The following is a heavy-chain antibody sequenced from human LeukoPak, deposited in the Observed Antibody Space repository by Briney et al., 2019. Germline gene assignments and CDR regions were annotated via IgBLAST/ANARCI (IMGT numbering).Heavy chain of an antibody. J-gene: IGHJ4*02. D-gene: IGHD5-12*01. V-gene: IGHV3-74*01. CDR3: ARENIVAYYFDY. Sequence: PGGSLRVSCAASGFTLSSSWMHWVRQAPGKGLVWVSRINSDGSSTSYADSVKGRFTVSRDNAKNTLYLQMNSLRDEDTAVYYCARENIVAYYFDYWGQGALVTVSS. CDR2: INSDGSST. CDR1: GFTLSSSW.